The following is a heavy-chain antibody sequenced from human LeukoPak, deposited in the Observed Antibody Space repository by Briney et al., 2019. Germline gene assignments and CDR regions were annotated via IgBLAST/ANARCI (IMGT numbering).Heavy chain of an antibody. Sequence: GGSLRLSCAASGFTFSSYSMNWVRQAPGKGLEWVSSISSSSSYIYYADSVKGRFTISRDNAKNSLCLQMNSLRAEDTAVYYCARAHDFNYYDSSGTLHWGQGTLVTVSS. D-gene: IGHD3-22*01. V-gene: IGHV3-21*01. J-gene: IGHJ4*02. CDR3: ARAHDFNYYDSSGTLH. CDR1: GFTFSSYS. CDR2: ISSSSSYI.